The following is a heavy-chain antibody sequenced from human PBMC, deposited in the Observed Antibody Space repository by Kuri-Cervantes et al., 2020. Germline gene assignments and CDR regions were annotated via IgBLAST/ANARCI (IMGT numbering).Heavy chain of an antibody. V-gene: IGHV1-18*01. CDR1: GYTFTSYG. Sequence: ASVKVSCKASGYTFTSYGISWVRQAPGQGLEWMGWISAYNGSTNYAQKLQGRVTMTTDTSTSTAYMELSSLRSEDTAVYYCAWGRYSGYDFDGMDVWGQGTTVTVSS. J-gene: IGHJ6*02. CDR3: AWGRYSGYDFDGMDV. CDR2: ISAYNGST. D-gene: IGHD5-12*01.